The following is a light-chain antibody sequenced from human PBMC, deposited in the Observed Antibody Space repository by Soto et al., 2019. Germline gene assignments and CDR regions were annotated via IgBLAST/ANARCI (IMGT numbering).Light chain of an antibody. J-gene: IGKJ1*01. Sequence: EIGLTQSPATLSVSPGERATLSCRASQSVTTNLAWYQQKPGQAPRLLIYDASTRATGIPGRFSGSGSGTEFTLTINSLQSEDFAVYYCQQYNNWPPGTFGQGTKVEIK. CDR1: QSVTTN. CDR3: QQYNNWPPGT. CDR2: DAS. V-gene: IGKV3-15*01.